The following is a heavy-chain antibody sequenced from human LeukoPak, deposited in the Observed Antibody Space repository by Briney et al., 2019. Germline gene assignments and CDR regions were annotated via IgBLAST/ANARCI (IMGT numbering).Heavy chain of an antibody. D-gene: IGHD6-13*01. CDR2: NYHSGST. CDR3: ARIQQLVGTVDY. J-gene: IGHJ4*02. CDR1: GYSISSGYY. V-gene: IGHV4-38-2*01. Sequence: PSETLSLTCAVSGYSISSGYYWGWIRPHPGKGLEWIGSNYHSGSTYYNPSLKGRVTISVDTSKNQFSLKLSSVTAADTAVYYWARIQQLVGTVDYWGQGTLVTVSS.